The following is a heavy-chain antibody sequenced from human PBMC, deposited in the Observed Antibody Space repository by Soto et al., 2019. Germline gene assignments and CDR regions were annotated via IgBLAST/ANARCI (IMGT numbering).Heavy chain of an antibody. CDR1: GYFFAGCW. J-gene: IGHJ5*02. D-gene: IGHD6-13*01. CDR2: IYPDNSNT. V-gene: IGHV5-51*01. CDR3: ARQGAAVPTVPLIWFDP. Sequence: ESLKVSCKGSGYFFAGCWIGWVRQMPGKGLEWMGIIYPDNSNTKYSRSFQGQVTISADKSSSTAYLQWSSLKASDTAIYYCARQGAAVPTVPLIWFDPWGQGTLVTVSS.